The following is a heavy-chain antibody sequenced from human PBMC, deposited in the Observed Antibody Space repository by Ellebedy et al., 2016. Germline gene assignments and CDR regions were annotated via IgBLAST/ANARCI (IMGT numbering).Heavy chain of an antibody. CDR3: ARVREFDTRDFDM. CDR2: INTDGSTT. CDR1: GFSFSNYW. V-gene: IGHV3-74*01. Sequence: GGSLRLXXVASGFSFSNYWMHWVRQVPGKGLVWVSLINTDGSTTIYADSVKGRFIISRDNAKNTLSLQMYSLGAEDTALYYCARVREFDTRDFDMWGQGTMVTVSS. D-gene: IGHD3-10*01. J-gene: IGHJ3*02.